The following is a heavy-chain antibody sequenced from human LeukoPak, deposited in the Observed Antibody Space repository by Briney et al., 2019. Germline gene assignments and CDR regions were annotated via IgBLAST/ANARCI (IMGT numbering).Heavy chain of an antibody. CDR1: GGSISSYY. CDR2: IYTSGST. V-gene: IGHV4-4*07. J-gene: IGHJ3*02. D-gene: IGHD2-15*01. CDR3: ARGPGGGLLGAFDI. Sequence: PSETLSLTCTVSGGSISSYYWSWIRQPAGKGPEWIGRIYTSGSTNYNPSLKSRVTMSVDTSKNQFSLKLSSVTAADTAVYYCARGPGGGLLGAFDIWGQGTMVTVSS.